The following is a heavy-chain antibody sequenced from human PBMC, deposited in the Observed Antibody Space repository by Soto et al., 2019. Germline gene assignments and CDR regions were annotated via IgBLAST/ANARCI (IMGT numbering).Heavy chain of an antibody. D-gene: IGHD3-22*01. V-gene: IGHV3-30*18. J-gene: IGHJ3*02. CDR3: AKENRATMIVVGFDI. CDR2: ISYDGSNK. Sequence: GGSLRLSCAASGFTFSSYGMHWVRQAPGKGLEWVAVISYDGSNKYYADSVKGRFTISRDNSKNTLYLQMNSLRAEDTAVYYCAKENRATMIVVGFDIWGQGTMVTVSS. CDR1: GFTFSSYG.